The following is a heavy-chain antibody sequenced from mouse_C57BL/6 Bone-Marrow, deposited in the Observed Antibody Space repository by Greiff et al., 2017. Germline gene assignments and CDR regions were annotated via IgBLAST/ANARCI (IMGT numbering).Heavy chain of an antibody. CDR2: IYPGNSAN. CDR1: GYTFTSYW. D-gene: IGHD2-3*01. J-gene: IGHJ3*01. Sequence: EVQRVGSGTVLARPGASVKMSCKTSGYTFTSYWMHWVKQRPGQGLEWIGAIYPGNSANSYNQKFKGKAKLTAVTSASTAYMELSSLTNEYSSLYYCTRSFDGYYTWFAYWGQGTLVTVSA. CDR3: TRSFDGYYTWFAY. V-gene: IGHV1-5*01.